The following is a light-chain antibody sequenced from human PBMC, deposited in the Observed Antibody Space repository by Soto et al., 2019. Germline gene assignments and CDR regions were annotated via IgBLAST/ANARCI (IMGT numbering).Light chain of an antibody. CDR2: SAS. CDR1: QDIKNH. CDR3: QKYDNVPAT. V-gene: IGKV1-27*01. Sequence: DIPMTQSPSSLSASVGDRVTITCRASQDIKNHLAWYQKKPGTVPKLLIYSASTLQAGVPSRFSGSGSGTDFSLTISSLQPEDVATYYCQKYDNVPATFGPGTRLEI. J-gene: IGKJ5*01.